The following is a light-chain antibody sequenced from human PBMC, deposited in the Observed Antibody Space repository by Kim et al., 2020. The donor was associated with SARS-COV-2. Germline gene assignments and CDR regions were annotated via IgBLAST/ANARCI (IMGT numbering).Light chain of an antibody. J-gene: IGKJ4*01. V-gene: IGKV3-20*01. Sequence: LSPVERATLSCRASQSVSSSYLAWYQQKPGQAPRLLIYGASSRATGIPDRISGSGSGTDFTLTISRLEPEDFAVYYCQQYGSSPLTFGGGTKLEI. CDR2: GAS. CDR1: QSVSSSY. CDR3: QQYGSSPLT.